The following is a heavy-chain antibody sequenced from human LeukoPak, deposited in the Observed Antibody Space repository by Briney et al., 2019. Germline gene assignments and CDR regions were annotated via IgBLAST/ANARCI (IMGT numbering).Heavy chain of an antibody. CDR1: GFTFSSYW. Sequence: PGGSLRLSCAASGFTFSSYWMSWVRQAPGKGLEWVSSITSSSSYVYYADSLKGRFTISRDNAKNSLYLQMNSLRAEDTAMYYCARGGDGYTPWGQGTLVTVSS. CDR2: ITSSSSYV. V-gene: IGHV3-21*01. J-gene: IGHJ5*02. CDR3: ARGGDGYTP. D-gene: IGHD5-24*01.